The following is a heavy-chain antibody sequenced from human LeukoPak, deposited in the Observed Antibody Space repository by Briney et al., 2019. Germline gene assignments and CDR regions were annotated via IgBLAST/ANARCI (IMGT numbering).Heavy chain of an antibody. J-gene: IGHJ4*02. Sequence: GGSLRLSCAASGFTFSSYEMNWVRQAPGKGLEWVSYISSSGSTKYYADSVKGRFTIARDNARNSLFLQMNSLRAEDTAVYYCARVGAHSRYYFEYWGQGTLVTVSS. V-gene: IGHV3-48*03. CDR1: GFTFSSYE. CDR2: ISSSGSTK. CDR3: ARVGAHSRYYFEY. D-gene: IGHD3-16*01.